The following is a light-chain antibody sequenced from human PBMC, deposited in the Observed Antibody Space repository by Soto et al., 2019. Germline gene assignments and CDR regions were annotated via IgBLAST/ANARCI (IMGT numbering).Light chain of an antibody. CDR1: SSDVGGYNH. J-gene: IGLJ1*01. CDR2: DVS. CDR3: SSFTSTSTNYV. V-gene: IGLV2-14*01. Sequence: QSAPTQPASVSGSPGQSITISCTGTSSDVGGYNHVSWYQQHPGKAPKLMICDVSNRPSGVSNRFSGSKSGNTASLTISGLQPEDEADYYCSSFTSTSTNYVFGTGTKVTVL.